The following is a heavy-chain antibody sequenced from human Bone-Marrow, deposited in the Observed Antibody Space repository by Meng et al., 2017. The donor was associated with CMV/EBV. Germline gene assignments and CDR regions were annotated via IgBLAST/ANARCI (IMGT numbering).Heavy chain of an antibody. V-gene: IGHV1-2*02. CDR1: GYTFTGYY. D-gene: IGHD3-10*01. CDR2: INPNSGGT. Sequence: ASVKVSCKASGYTFTGYYMHWVRQASGQGLEWMGWINPNSGGTNYAQKFQGRVTMTRDTSISTAYMELSRLRSDDTAVYYCARVTGSTMVRGVITKGYGMDVWGQGTTVTVSS. CDR3: ARVTGSTMVRGVITKGYGMDV. J-gene: IGHJ6*02.